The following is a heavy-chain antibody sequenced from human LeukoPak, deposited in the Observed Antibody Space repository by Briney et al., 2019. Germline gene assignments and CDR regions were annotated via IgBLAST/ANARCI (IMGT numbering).Heavy chain of an antibody. CDR3: ARMQVVRGVTSFDY. CDR2: IIPILGIA. CDR1: GYTFTSYG. Sequence: GASVKVSCKASGYTFTSYGISWVRQAPGQGLEWMGRIIPILGIANYAQKFQGRVTITADKSTSTAYMELSSLRSEDTAVYYCARMQVVRGVTSFDYWGQGTLVTVSS. D-gene: IGHD3-10*01. V-gene: IGHV1-69*04. J-gene: IGHJ4*02.